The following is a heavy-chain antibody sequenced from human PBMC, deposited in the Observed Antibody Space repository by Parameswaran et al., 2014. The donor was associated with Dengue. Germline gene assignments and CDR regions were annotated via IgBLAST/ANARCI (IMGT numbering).Heavy chain of an antibody. J-gene: IGHJ4*02. CDR3: AREGGYSYGPNDY. CDR2: IYYSGST. V-gene: IGHV4-39*07. Sequence: VRQMPGKGLEWIGSIYYSGSTYYNPSLKSRVTISVDTSKNQFSLKLSSVTAADTAVYYCAREGGYSYGPNDYWGQGTLVTVSS. D-gene: IGHD5-18*01.